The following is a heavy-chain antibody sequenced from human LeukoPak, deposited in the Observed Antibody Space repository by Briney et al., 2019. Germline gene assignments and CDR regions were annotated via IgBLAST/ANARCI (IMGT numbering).Heavy chain of an antibody. CDR3: ASPKFYDFWSGYPDNQDY. Sequence: PGGSLRLSCAASGFTVSSNYMSWVRQAPGKGLEWVSVIYSGGSTYYADSVKGRFTISRDNSKNTLYLQVNSLRAEDTAVYYCASPKFYDFWSGYPDNQDYWGQGTLVTVSS. D-gene: IGHD3-3*01. CDR2: IYSGGST. J-gene: IGHJ4*02. V-gene: IGHV3-66*02. CDR1: GFTVSSNY.